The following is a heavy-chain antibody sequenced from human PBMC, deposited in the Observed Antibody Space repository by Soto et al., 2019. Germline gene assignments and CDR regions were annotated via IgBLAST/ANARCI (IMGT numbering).Heavy chain of an antibody. J-gene: IGHJ6*02. D-gene: IGHD3-22*01. Sequence: PGGSLRLSCAASGFTFDDYAMHWVRQAPGKGLEWVSGISWNSGSIGYADSVKGRFTISRDNAKNSLYLQMNSLRAEDTALYYCAKDLSNLVVITTDYYYYGMDVWGQGTTVTVS. CDR1: GFTFDDYA. CDR2: ISWNSGSI. V-gene: IGHV3-9*01. CDR3: AKDLSNLVVITTDYYYYGMDV.